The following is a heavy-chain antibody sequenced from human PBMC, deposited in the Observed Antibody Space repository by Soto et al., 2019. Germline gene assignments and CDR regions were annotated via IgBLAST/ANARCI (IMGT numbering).Heavy chain of an antibody. CDR2: ISAYNGNT. CDR3: ARVEYYYDSSGYLKHFDY. Sequence: QVQLVQSGAEVKKPGASVKVSCNASGYTFTSYGISWVRQAPGQGLECMGWISAYNGNTNYAQKLQGRVTMTTDTSTSTAYMELRSLRSDDTAVYYCARVEYYYDSSGYLKHFDYWGQGTLVTVSS. V-gene: IGHV1-18*01. J-gene: IGHJ4*02. D-gene: IGHD3-22*01. CDR1: GYTFTSYG.